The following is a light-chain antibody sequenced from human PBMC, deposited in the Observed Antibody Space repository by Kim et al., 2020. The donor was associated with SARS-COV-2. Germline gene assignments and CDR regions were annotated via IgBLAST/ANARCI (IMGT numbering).Light chain of an antibody. J-gene: IGKJ5*01. CDR3: QQYNSWPLT. CDR1: RSIASS. Sequence: VSPGERATLSCRASRSIASSLAWYQQKPGQAPRLLIYGASTRATGISARFSGSGSGTEFTLTLSSLQSEDFAVYYCQQYNSWPLTFGQGTRLEIK. V-gene: IGKV3-15*01. CDR2: GAS.